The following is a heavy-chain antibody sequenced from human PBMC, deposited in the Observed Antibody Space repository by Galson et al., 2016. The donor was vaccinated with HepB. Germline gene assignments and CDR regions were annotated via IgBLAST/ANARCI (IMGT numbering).Heavy chain of an antibody. CDR3: VRGDFVS. CDR1: GLSVSRFW. CDR2: INSDGRTT. V-gene: IGHV3-74*01. J-gene: IGHJ5*02. Sequence: SLRLSCAASGLSVSRFWMHWVRQAPGKGLVWVSRINSDGRTTNYADSVKGRFIISRDNAKSTLYLQMNCLRAEDTAVYYCVRGDFVSWGQGTLSPSPQ. D-gene: IGHD2-21*02.